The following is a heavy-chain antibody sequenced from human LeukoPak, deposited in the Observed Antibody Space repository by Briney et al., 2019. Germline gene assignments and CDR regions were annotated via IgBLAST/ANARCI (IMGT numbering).Heavy chain of an antibody. J-gene: IGHJ6*03. CDR2: IYYSGST. D-gene: IGHD2-2*02. CDR1: GGSISSGGSS. CDR3: ARDQCGSTSCYMWNYYYMDV. Sequence: PSQTLSLTCTVSGGSISSGGSSWSWIRQHPGKGLEWIGYIYYSGSTYYNPSLKSRVTISVDTSKNQFSLRLSSVTAADTAVYYCARDQCGSTSCYMWNYYYMDVWGKGTTVTVSS. V-gene: IGHV4-31*03.